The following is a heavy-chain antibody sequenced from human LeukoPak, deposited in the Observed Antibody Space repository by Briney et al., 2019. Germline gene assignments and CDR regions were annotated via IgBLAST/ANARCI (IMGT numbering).Heavy chain of an antibody. V-gene: IGHV3-66*01. Sequence: AGGSLRLPCAASGFDVSINYMNWIRQSPEKGLEWVSIIHNDGNTYYAHSVKGRFTVSRDNSKNTVSLQMDSLRVDDTAVYFCARGFLQLTPYYFDYWGQGTLVTVSS. CDR2: IHNDGNT. D-gene: IGHD1-1*01. J-gene: IGHJ4*02. CDR1: GFDVSINY. CDR3: ARGFLQLTPYYFDY.